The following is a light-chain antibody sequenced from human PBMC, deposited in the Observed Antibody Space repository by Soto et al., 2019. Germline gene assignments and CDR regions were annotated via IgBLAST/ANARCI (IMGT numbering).Light chain of an antibody. CDR1: QSVSSTY. Sequence: IVLPQSHGTLSLSPGERATLSCRASQSVSSTYLAWYQQKPGQAPRLLIYQTSIRAAGIPARFSASGSGTDFTLTISDVQPEDFALYYCHQRQSWPRTFGQGTKVDIK. V-gene: IGKV3D-20*02. CDR2: QTS. CDR3: HQRQSWPRT. J-gene: IGKJ1*01.